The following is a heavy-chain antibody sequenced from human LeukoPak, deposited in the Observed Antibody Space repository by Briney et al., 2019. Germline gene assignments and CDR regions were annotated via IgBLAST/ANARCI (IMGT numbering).Heavy chain of an antibody. CDR3: ARRGSYYWFDP. CDR1: EYSFTTHW. D-gene: IGHD1-26*01. V-gene: IGHV5-51*01. J-gene: IGHJ5*02. Sequence: GESLKISCKVSEYSFTTHWIGWVRQMPGKGLEWMGIIHPINSETRYSPSFEGQVTISADTSISTVFLQWNSLKSSDTAMYYCARRGSYYWFDPWGQGTLVTVSS. CDR2: IHPINSET.